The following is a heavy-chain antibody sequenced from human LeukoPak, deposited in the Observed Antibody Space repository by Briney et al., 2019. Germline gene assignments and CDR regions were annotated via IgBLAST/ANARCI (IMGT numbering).Heavy chain of an antibody. J-gene: IGHJ4*02. Sequence: GGSLRLSCAASGLTFSSYAMHWVRQAPGKGLEWVAVISYDGSNKYYADSVKGRFTISRDNSKNTLYLQMNSLRAEDTAVYYCARQPPSYFDYWGQGTLVTVSS. CDR2: ISYDGSNK. CDR1: GLTFSSYA. V-gene: IGHV3-30-3*01. CDR3: ARQPPSYFDY.